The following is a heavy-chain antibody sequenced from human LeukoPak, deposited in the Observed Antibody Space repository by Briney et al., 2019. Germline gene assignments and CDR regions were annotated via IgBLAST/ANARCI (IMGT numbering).Heavy chain of an antibody. CDR2: INPNSGGT. J-gene: IGHJ5*02. CDR3: ARDLGGYCSGGSCQQSTYNWFDP. CDR1: GYTFTCYY. Sequence: ASVKVSGKGSGYTFTCYYMHWVRQAPGQGLEWMGWINPNSGGTNYAQYFQSSVTMTRYTSISTAFMELSTLRSLYMAVYYCARDLGGYCSGGSCQQSTYNWFDPWGQGTLVTVSS. D-gene: IGHD2-15*01. V-gene: IGHV1-2*02.